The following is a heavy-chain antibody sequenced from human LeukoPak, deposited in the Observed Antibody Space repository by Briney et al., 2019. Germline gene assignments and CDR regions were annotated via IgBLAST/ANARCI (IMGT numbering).Heavy chain of an antibody. CDR2: IIPIFGTA. CDR3: AREGTGGVDRDAFDI. Sequence: ASVKVSCKASGGTFSSYAISWVRQAPGQGLEWMGGIIPIFGTANYAQKFQGRVTITTDESTSTAYMELSSLRSEDTAVYHCAREGTGGVDRDAFDIWGQGTMVTVSS. D-gene: IGHD3-16*01. CDR1: GGTFSSYA. J-gene: IGHJ3*02. V-gene: IGHV1-69*05.